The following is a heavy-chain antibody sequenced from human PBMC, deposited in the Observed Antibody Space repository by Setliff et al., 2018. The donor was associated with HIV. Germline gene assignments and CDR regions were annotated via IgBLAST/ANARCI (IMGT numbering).Heavy chain of an antibody. J-gene: IGHJ4*02. D-gene: IGHD4-17*01. CDR3: ARDPHYGDYHY. CDR1: GYSLSSGYY. V-gene: IGHV4-38-2*01. Sequence: PSETLSLTCAVSGYSLSSGYYWGWIRQPPGKGLEWIGSIYHSGSTYYNPSLKSRVTISIDTSKNQFSLKLTAVTAADTAIYYCARDPHYGDYHYWGPGTLVTSPQ. CDR2: IYHSGST.